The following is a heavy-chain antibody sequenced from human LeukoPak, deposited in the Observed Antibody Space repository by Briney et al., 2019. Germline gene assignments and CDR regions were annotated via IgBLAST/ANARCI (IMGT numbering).Heavy chain of an antibody. Sequence: GGSLRLSCAASGFTFSSYWMDWVRQGPGKGLVGVSGINSDGRMTRYAESVKGRFTISRDNAKNTLYLQMNSLRAEDTSVYYCARVGSTDSPHAFDIWGQGTMVTVSS. D-gene: IGHD2-21*02. J-gene: IGHJ3*02. CDR2: INSDGRMT. CDR3: ARVGSTDSPHAFDI. V-gene: IGHV3-74*01. CDR1: GFTFSSYW.